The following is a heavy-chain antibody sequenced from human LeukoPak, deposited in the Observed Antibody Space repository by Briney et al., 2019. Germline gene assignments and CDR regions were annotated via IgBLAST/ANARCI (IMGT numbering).Heavy chain of an antibody. CDR3: ARAFHAGGDY. CDR2: INPSSGST. V-gene: IGHV1-46*01. Sequence: GASVKASCKASGYTFTSYYMHWVRQAPGQGLEWMGIINPSSGSTSYAQKFQGRVTMTRDTSTSTVYMELSSLRSEDTAVYYCARAFHAGGDYWGQGTLVTVSS. D-gene: IGHD2/OR15-2a*01. CDR1: GYTFTSYY. J-gene: IGHJ4*02.